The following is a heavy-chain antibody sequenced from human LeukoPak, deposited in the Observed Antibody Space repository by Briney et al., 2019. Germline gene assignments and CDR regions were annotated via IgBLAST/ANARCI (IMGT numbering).Heavy chain of an antibody. D-gene: IGHD3-22*01. Sequence: SETLSLTCTVSGAFVSRESWSWIRQPPGKGLEWIGYISHSGNTGYKPSLESRVTISLDRSNNQFSLKLTSVTAADTAVYYCARETGSGYGLGYWGQGTLVTVSS. CDR3: ARETGSGYGLGY. CDR1: GAFVSRES. V-gene: IGHV4-59*02. CDR2: ISHSGNT. J-gene: IGHJ4*02.